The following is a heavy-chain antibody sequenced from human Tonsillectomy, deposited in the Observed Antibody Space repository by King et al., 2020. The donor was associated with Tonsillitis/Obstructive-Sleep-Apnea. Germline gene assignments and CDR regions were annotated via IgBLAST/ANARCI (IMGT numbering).Heavy chain of an antibody. CDR1: GYTFTSYA. CDR3: ARDGGPLFDILTGDYYYYYNMDV. CDR2: INTNTGNP. Sequence: VQLVQSGSELKKPGASVKVSCKASGYTFTSYAMNWVRQAPGQGLEWMGWINTNTGNPTYAQGFTGRFVFSLDTSVSTAYLQISSLKAEDTAVYYCARDGGPLFDILTGDYYYYYNMDVWVKGTTVTVSS. V-gene: IGHV7-4-1*02. J-gene: IGHJ6*03. D-gene: IGHD3-9*01.